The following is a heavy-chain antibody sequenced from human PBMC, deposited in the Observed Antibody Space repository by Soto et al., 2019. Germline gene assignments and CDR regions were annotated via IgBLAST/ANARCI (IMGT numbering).Heavy chain of an antibody. V-gene: IGHV4-59*08. CDR1: GGSIGNFY. Sequence: SETLSLTCTVSGGSIGNFYWSWIRQPPGKGLEWIGYVYYTGSTSYNPSLKRRVTFSADSSRGQFSLRLNSVTAADTAVYYCARTVLGPDLLANSFVDYYYYMXVWGQGTTVXV. CDR2: VYYTGST. CDR3: ARTVLGPDLLANSFVDYYYYMXV. D-gene: IGHD3-16*01. J-gene: IGHJ6*03.